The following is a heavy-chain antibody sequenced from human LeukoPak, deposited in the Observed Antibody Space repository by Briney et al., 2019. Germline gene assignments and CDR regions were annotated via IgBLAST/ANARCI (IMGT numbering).Heavy chain of an antibody. J-gene: IGHJ3*02. Sequence: GGSLRLSCAASGFSFSSYEMNWVRQAPGKGLEWVSYISSSVSTIYYADSVKGRFTISRDNARNSLYLQMNSLRAEDMALYYCAKDIWNYGSGSPDAFDIWGQGTMVTVSS. V-gene: IGHV3-48*03. CDR1: GFSFSSYE. CDR2: ISSSVSTI. D-gene: IGHD3-10*01. CDR3: AKDIWNYGSGSPDAFDI.